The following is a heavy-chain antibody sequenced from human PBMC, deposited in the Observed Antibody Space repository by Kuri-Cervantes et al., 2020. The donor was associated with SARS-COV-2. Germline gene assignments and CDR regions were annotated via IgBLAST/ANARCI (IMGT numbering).Heavy chain of an antibody. CDR1: GFTFSSYA. Sequence: GESLKISCAASGFTFSSYAMSWVRQAPGKGLEWVSAISGSGGSTYYADSVKGRFTISRDNSKNTLYLQMNSLRAEDTAVYYCAKDLGGAGTAAYDAFDIWGQARMVTVSS. CDR2: ISGSGGST. D-gene: IGHD1-1*01. V-gene: IGHV3-23*01. J-gene: IGHJ3*02. CDR3: AKDLGGAGTAAYDAFDI.